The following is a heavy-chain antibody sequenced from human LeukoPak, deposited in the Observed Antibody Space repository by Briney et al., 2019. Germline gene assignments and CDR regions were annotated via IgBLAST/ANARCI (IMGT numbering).Heavy chain of an antibody. CDR3: ARGPYAGSWYSSGRFDP. Sequence: PSETLSLTCAVYGGSFSGYYWSWIRQPPGKGLEWIGEINHSGSTNYNPSLKSRVTISVDTSKNQFSLKLSSVTAADTAVYYCARGPYAGSWYSSGRFDPWGQGTLVTVSS. CDR1: GGSFSGYY. CDR2: INHSGST. D-gene: IGHD6-13*01. V-gene: IGHV4-34*01. J-gene: IGHJ5*02.